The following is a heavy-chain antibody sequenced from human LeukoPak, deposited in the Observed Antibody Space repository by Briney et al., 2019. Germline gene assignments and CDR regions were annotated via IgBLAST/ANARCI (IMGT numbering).Heavy chain of an antibody. Sequence: SETLSLTCTVSGASISTHYWSWIRQPPEKGPEWIGDFYYSGSTNYNPSPKSRATISGDTSKNQFSLKLRSVTAADTAVYYCARAGGITTAHLDLDHWGQGTLVTVSS. V-gene: IGHV4-59*11. CDR1: GASISTHY. J-gene: IGHJ4*02. CDR3: ARAGGITTAHLDLDH. D-gene: IGHD6-13*01. CDR2: FYYSGST.